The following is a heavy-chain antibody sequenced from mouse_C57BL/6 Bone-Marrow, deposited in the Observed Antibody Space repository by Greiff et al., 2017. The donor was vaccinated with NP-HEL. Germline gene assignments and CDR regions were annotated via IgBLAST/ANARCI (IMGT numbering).Heavy chain of an antibody. CDR3: ARSWLLGYAMDY. CDR2: INPYNGGT. V-gene: IGHV1-19*01. CDR1: GYTFTDYY. D-gene: IGHD2-3*01. Sequence: VQLQQSGPVLVKPGASVKMSCKASGYTFTDYYMNWVKQSHGKSLEWIGVINPYNGGTSYNQKFKGKATLTVDKSSSTAYMELNSLTSEDSAVYYCARSWLLGYAMDYWGQGTSVTVSS. J-gene: IGHJ4*01.